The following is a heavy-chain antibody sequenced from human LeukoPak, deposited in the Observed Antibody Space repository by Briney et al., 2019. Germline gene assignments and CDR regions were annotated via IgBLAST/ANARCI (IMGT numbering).Heavy chain of an antibody. D-gene: IGHD3-22*01. J-gene: IGHJ5*02. CDR1: GFTFSSYA. Sequence: GGSLTLSCAASGFTFSSYAMSWVREAPARGLEWVSSLRGNGDTFYADSVKGRFTLSRDDSRNTVYLQLNKLRVEDTAVYYCARLGSSGFAPFDPWGQGTLVTVSS. V-gene: IGHV3-23*01. CDR3: ARLGSSGFAPFDP. CDR2: LRGNGDT.